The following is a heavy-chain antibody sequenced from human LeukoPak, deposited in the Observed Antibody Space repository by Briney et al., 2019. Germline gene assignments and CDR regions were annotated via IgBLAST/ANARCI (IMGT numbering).Heavy chain of an antibody. D-gene: IGHD5-18*01. V-gene: IGHV4-61*05. CDR3: ARTAYSYGYYYYYGMDV. CDR1: GGSISSSYYY. J-gene: IGHJ6*02. CDR2: IYYSGST. Sequence: PSETLSLTCTVSGGSISSSYYYWGWIRQPPGKGLEWIGYIYYSGSTNYNPSLKSRVTISVDTSKNQFSLKLSSVTAADTAVYYCARTAYSYGYYYYYGMDVWGQGTTVTVSS.